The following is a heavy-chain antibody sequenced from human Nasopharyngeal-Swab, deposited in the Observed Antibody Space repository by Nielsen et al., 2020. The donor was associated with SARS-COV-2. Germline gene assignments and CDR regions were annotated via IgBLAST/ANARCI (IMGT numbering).Heavy chain of an antibody. CDR1: GFSLSTSGMC. D-gene: IGHD1-1*01. Sequence: SGPTLVQPTQTRTLTCTFSGFSLSTSGMCVSWVRQPPGKALEWLAPIDWGDDKYYSTSLKTRLTISKDTSKNQVVLTMASMDPVDTATYYCARMPVQLERPGDYYYYGMDVWGQVTTVTVSS. J-gene: IGHJ6*02. CDR3: ARMPVQLERPGDYYYYGMDV. V-gene: IGHV2-70*20. CDR2: IDWGDDK.